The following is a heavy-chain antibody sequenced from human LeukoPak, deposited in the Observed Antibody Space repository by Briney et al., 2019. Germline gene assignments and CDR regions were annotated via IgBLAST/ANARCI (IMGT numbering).Heavy chain of an antibody. CDR1: GGTFSSYA. J-gene: IGHJ4*02. V-gene: IGHV1-69*04. CDR3: ARDLNRGYSYGTFDY. D-gene: IGHD5-18*01. Sequence: ASVKVSCKASGGTFSSYAISWVRQAPGQGLEWMGRIIPILGIANYAQKFQGRVTITADKSTSTAYMELSSLRSEDTAVYYCARDLNRGYSYGTFDYWGQGTQVTVSS. CDR2: IIPILGIA.